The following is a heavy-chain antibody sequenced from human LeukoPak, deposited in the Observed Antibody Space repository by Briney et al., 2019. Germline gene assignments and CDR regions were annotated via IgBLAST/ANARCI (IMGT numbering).Heavy chain of an antibody. CDR2: IWYDGSNK. J-gene: IGHJ4*02. D-gene: IGHD3-16*02. Sequence: GSLRLSCAASGFTFSSYGMHWVRQAPGKGLEWGAVIWYDGSNKYYEDAVKGRLTISRDNSKNTRYLEMNSLRAEDTAVYYCARDRAVRYFDYWGQGTLGTVSS. V-gene: IGHV3-33*01. CDR1: GFTFSSYG. CDR3: ARDRAVRYFDY.